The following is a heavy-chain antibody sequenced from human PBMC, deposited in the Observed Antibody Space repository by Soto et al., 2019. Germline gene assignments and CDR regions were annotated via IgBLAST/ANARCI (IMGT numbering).Heavy chain of an antibody. CDR1: GSIFTAYG. CDR3: ASVCIGGATFRGLLDF. J-gene: IGHJ4*02. Sequence: GVLRLSCAASGSIFTAYGMHWVRQAPGKVLEWVAVIWFDGSNKYYADSVKGRFTISRDNSKNMLYLQMNSLRVEDTAVYYCASVCIGGATFRGLLDFSGQG. D-gene: IGHD2-15*01. CDR2: IWFDGSNK. V-gene: IGHV3-33*01.